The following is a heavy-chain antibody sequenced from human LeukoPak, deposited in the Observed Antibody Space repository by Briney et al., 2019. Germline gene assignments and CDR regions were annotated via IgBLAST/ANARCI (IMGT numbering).Heavy chain of an antibody. J-gene: IGHJ4*02. CDR3: AISAWLVAAAGMVC. CDR1: GFTVSNDY. D-gene: IGHD6-13*01. Sequence: GGSLRLSCAASGFTVSNDYMGWVRQAPGKGLEWVSAISGSGGSTYYADSVKGRFTISRDDSKNTLYLQVNSLRAEDTAVYYCAISAWLVAAAGMVCWGQVAMVTVSS. V-gene: IGHV3-23*01. CDR2: ISGSGGST.